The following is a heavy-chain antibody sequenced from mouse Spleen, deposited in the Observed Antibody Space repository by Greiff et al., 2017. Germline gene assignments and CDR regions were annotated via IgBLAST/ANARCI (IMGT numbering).Heavy chain of an antibody. V-gene: IGHV5-9*04. D-gene: IGHD1-1*01. CDR3: ARQIYYYGPRAMDY. J-gene: IGHJ4*01. CDR2: ISSGGGNT. CDR1: GFTFSSYA. Sequence: EVKLVESGGGLVKLGGSLKLSCAASGFTFSSYAMSWVRQTPEKRLEWVATISSGGGNTYYPDSVKGRFTISRDNAKNTLYLQMSSLKSEDTAMYYCARQIYYYGPRAMDYWGQGTSVTVSS.